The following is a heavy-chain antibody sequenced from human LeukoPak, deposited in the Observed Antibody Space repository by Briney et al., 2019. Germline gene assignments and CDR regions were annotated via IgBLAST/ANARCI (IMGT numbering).Heavy chain of an antibody. Sequence: GGSLRLSCAASGFTFSTYIMNWVRQAPGKGLEWVSTISGSGVNTHYADSVKGRFTISGDNSNNTLFLQMDSLRAEDTAIYYCAKADDIHAFHIWGQGTLVTVSS. J-gene: IGHJ3*02. CDR3: AKADDIHAFHI. V-gene: IGHV3-23*01. CDR1: GFTFSTYI. D-gene: IGHD2-15*01. CDR2: ISGSGVNT.